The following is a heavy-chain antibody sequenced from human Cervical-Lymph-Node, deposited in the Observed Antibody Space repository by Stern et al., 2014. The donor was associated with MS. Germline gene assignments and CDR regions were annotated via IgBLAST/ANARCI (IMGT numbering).Heavy chain of an antibody. CDR1: GGSISSGYYY. CDR3: ASSPTTDYDFPRGWFDP. V-gene: IGHV4-30-4*01. Sequence: VQLQESGPGLVKPSQTLSLTCSVSGGSISSGYYYWSWIRQPPGNGLEWIGYIYSSGSPYYNPSLKSRLTMSIDPSKNHFSLKLSSLTAADTAVYYCASSPTTDYDFPRGWFDPWGQGTLVTVSS. J-gene: IGHJ5*02. CDR2: IYSSGSP. D-gene: IGHD3-3*01.